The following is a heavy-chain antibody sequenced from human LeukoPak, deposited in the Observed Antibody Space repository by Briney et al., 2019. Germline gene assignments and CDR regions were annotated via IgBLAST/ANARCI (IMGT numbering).Heavy chain of an antibody. CDR1: GFTFSHYG. CDR3: AIVSWGFAGGRDKKYFDY. D-gene: IGHD7-27*01. CDR2: ISYDGSNK. Sequence: GGSLRLSCAASGFTFSHYGMHWVRQAPGKGLEWVAVISYDGSNKYYADSVKGRFTISRDNSKNTLYLQMNSLRAEDTAVYYCAIVSWGFAGGRDKKYFDYWGQGTLVAVSS. V-gene: IGHV3-30*03. J-gene: IGHJ4*02.